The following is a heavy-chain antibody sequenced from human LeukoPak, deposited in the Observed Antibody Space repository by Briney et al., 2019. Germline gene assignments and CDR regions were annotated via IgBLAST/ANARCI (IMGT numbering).Heavy chain of an antibody. J-gene: IGHJ4*02. V-gene: IGHV4-4*07. Sequence: PSETLSLTCTVSGGSVSSYYWSWIRQPAGKGLEWIGRFYTSGSTNYNPSLKSRVTMSVDTSKNQFSLKLNSMTAADTAVYYCARGAGCGDFFDYWGQGTLVTVPS. CDR3: ARGAGCGDFFDY. D-gene: IGHD2-15*01. CDR1: GGSVSSYY. CDR2: FYTSGST.